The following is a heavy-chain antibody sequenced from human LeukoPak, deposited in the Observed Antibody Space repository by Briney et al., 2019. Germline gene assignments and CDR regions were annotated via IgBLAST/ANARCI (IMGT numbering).Heavy chain of an antibody. J-gene: IGHJ4*02. CDR3: ARDGDGYVNLNGLY. D-gene: IGHD5-24*01. CDR1: GYTFTGYY. V-gene: IGHV1-2*02. Sequence: ASVKVSCKASGYTFTGYYMHWVRQAPGQGLEWMGWINPNSGGTNYAQKFQGRVTMTRDTSISTAYMELSRLRSDDTAVYYCARDGDGYVNLNGLYWGQGTLVTVSS. CDR2: INPNSGGT.